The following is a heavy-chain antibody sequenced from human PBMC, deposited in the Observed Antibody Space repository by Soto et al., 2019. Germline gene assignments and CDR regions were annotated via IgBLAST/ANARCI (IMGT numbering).Heavy chain of an antibody. J-gene: IGHJ4*02. D-gene: IGHD2-15*01. Sequence: PGGSLRLSCEASGFTFSNYAMNWVRQAPGRGLEWVSVIIASGASTRDADSVKGRFTIFRDNSKNTLYLQMNSLRVEDTAIYYCARETPGYLDYWGQGTLVTVSS. CDR3: ARETPGYLDY. CDR1: GFTFSNYA. CDR2: IIASGAST. V-gene: IGHV3-23*01.